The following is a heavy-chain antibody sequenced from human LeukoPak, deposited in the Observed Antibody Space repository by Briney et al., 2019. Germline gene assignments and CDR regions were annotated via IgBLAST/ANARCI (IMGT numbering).Heavy chain of an antibody. V-gene: IGHV3-21*01. J-gene: IGHJ4*02. CDR1: GFTFSSYS. D-gene: IGHD3-3*01. CDR2: ISSSSSYI. Sequence: GGSLRLSCAASGFTFSSYSMNWVRQAPGKGLEWVSSISSSSSYIYYADSVKGRFTISRDNAKNSLYLQMNSLRAEDTAVYYCARDERFLEWLRPDYWGQGTLITVSS. CDR3: ARDERFLEWLRPDY.